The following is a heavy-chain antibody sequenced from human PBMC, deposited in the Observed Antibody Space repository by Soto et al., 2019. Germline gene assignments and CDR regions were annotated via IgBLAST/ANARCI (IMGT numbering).Heavy chain of an antibody. V-gene: IGHV3-74*01. J-gene: IGHJ5*02. D-gene: IGHD2-21*02. CDR3: AREAGDGPLTWFDP. CDR1: GFNFSNHW. CDR2: ITSDGKSK. Sequence: GCSLILSCAASGFNFSNHWMHWVRQRPGEGLVWVSRITSDGKSKAYAESVKGRFAISRDNAKNTLYLQMNGLTAEDTAVYYCAREAGDGPLTWFDPGGKGTMVTVSS.